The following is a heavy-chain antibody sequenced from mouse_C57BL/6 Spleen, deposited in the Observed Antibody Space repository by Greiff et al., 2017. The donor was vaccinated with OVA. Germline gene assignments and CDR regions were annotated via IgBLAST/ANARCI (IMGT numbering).Heavy chain of an antibody. V-gene: IGHV1-26*01. CDR3: ARSESNYWFAY. D-gene: IGHD2-5*01. J-gene: IGHJ3*01. CDR2: INPNNGGT. CDR1: GYTFTDYY. Sequence: EVQLQQSGPELVKPGASVKISCKASGYTFTDYYMNWVKQSHGKSLEWIGDINPNNGGTSYNQKFKGKATLTVDKSSSTAYMELRSLTSEDSAVYYCARSESNYWFAYWGQGTLVTVSA.